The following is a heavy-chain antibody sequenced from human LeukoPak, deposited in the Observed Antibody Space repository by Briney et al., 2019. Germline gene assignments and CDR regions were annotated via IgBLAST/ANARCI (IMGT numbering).Heavy chain of an antibody. CDR3: ARKITGPYYFDY. V-gene: IGHV3-23*01. D-gene: IGHD1-14*01. J-gene: IGHJ4*02. Sequence: GGSLRLPCAASGFTFSSYAMHWVRQAPGKGLEWVSAISGSGGSTYYADSVKGRFTISRDNSKNTLYLQMNSLRAEDTAVYYCARKITGPYYFDYWGQGTLVTVSS. CDR2: ISGSGGST. CDR1: GFTFSSYA.